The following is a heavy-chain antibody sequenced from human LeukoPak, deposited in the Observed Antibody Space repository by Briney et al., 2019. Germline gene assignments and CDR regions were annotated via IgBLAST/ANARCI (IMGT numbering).Heavy chain of an antibody. CDR2: INPNSGGT. Sequence: GASVKVSCKASGYTFTCYYMHWVRQAPGQGLEWMGWINPNSGGTNYAQKFQGRVTMTRDTSISKAYMELSRLRSDDTAVYYCAREQGSNWFDPWGQGTLVAVSS. J-gene: IGHJ5*02. V-gene: IGHV1-2*02. CDR3: AREQGSNWFDP. D-gene: IGHD6-6*01. CDR1: GYTFTCYY.